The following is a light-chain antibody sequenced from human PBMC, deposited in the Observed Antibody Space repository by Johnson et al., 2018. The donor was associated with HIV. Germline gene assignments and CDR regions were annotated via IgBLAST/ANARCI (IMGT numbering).Light chain of an antibody. J-gene: IGLJ1*01. CDR1: SSNIGNNY. V-gene: IGLV1-51*02. CDR2: ENN. CDR3: GTWDSSLSAEV. Sequence: VLTQPPSVSAAPGQKVTISCSGSSSNIGNNYVSWYQQLPGTAPKLLIYENNKRPSGIPDRFSGSKSGTSATLGITGLKTGDEADYYCGTWDSSLSAEVFGTGTKVTVL.